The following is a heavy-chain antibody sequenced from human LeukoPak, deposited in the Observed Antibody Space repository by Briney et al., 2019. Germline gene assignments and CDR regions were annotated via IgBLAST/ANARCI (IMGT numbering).Heavy chain of an antibody. CDR3: ATSYDYVWGSYRPNHDAFDI. CDR1: GGTFSSYA. CDR2: IIPIFGTA. Sequence: SVKVSCKASGGTFSSYAISWVRQAPGQGLEWMGGIIPIFGTANYAQKFQGRVTMTEDTSTDTAYMELSSLRSEDTAVYYCATSYDYVWGSYRPNHDAFDIWGQGTMVTVSS. D-gene: IGHD3-16*02. J-gene: IGHJ3*02. V-gene: IGHV1-69*06.